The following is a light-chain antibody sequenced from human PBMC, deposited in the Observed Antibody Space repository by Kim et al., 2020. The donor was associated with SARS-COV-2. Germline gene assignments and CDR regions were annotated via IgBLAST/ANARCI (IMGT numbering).Light chain of an antibody. J-gene: IGLJ3*02. CDR1: NIGSEG. Sequence: SYELTQPTSVSVAPGDTARITCGGNNIGSEGVHWYQQKPGQAPVLLIYFDGDWPGIPERFSGSNSGNTATLTIKKVEPGDEADYYCQVWNSGSDQWVFGGGTQLTVL. CDR2: FDG. V-gene: IGLV3-21*04. CDR3: QVWNSGSDQWV.